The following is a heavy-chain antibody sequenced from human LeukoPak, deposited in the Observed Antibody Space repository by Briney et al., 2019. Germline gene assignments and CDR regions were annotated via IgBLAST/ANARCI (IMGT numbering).Heavy chain of an antibody. CDR3: AGSFIVVVPAWSNWFDP. V-gene: IGHV4-34*01. CDR1: GGSFSGYY. J-gene: IGHJ5*02. Sequence: SETLSLTCAVYGGSFSGYYWSWIRQPPGKGLEWIGEINHSGSTNYNPSLKSRVTIPVDTSKNQFSLKLSSVTAADTAVYYCAGSFIVVVPAWSNWFDPWGQGTLVTVSS. D-gene: IGHD2-2*01. CDR2: INHSGST.